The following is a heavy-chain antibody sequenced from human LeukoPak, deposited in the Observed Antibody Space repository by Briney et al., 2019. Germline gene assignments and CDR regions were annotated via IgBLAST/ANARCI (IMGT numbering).Heavy chain of an antibody. CDR2: ISSRSSTI. CDR1: GFTFSSYS. Sequence: PGGSLRLSCAVSGFTFSSYSMNWVRQAPGKGLEWVSYISSRSSTIYYADSVKGRFTISRDNANNSLYLQMNSLRAEDRAVYYCARNMICSSTTSCYRAGLDYWGQGTLVSASS. V-gene: IGHV3-48*01. J-gene: IGHJ4*02. D-gene: IGHD2-2*01. CDR3: ARNMICSSTTSCYRAGLDY.